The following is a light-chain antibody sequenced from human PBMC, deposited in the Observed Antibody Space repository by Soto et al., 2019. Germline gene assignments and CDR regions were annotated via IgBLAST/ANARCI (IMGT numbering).Light chain of an antibody. CDR2: EVT. V-gene: IGLV2-14*01. J-gene: IGLJ1*01. CDR3: SSYTSSSTPGV. CDR1: SSDVGGYNY. Sequence: QSALTQPASVSGSPGQSITISCTGTSSDVGGYNYVSWYQQHPGKAPKLIIYEVTHRPSGVSNRFSGSKSDNTASLTISGLQAEDGADDYCSSYTSSSTPGVFGTGTKLTVL.